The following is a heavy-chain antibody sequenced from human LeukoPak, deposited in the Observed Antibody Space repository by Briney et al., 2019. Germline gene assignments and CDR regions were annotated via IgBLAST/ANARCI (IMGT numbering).Heavy chain of an antibody. V-gene: IGHV3-21*04. CDR1: GFTFSSYS. CDR3: AKDKGITVAGPNWFDP. J-gene: IGHJ5*02. CDR2: ISSSSSYI. D-gene: IGHD6-19*01. Sequence: GGSLRLSCAASGFTFSSYSMNWVRQAPGKGLEWVSSISSSSSYIYYADSVKGRFTISRDNAKNSLYLQMNSLRAEDTAVYYCAKDKGITVAGPNWFDPWGQGTLVTVSS.